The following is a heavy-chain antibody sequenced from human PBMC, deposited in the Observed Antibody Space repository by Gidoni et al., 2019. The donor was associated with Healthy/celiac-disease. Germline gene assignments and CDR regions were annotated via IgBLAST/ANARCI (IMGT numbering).Heavy chain of an antibody. CDR1: GYSFTSYW. J-gene: IGHJ6*02. CDR2: IYPGDSDT. D-gene: IGHD4-17*01. CDR3: ARLGNGDYEKLYYYYYGMDV. V-gene: IGHV5-51*03. Sequence: EVQLVQSGAEVKKPGESLKISCKGSGYSFTSYWIGWVRQMPGKGLEWMGIIYPGDSDTRYSPSFQGQVTISADKSISTAYLQWSSLKASDTAMYYCARLGNGDYEKLYYYYYGMDVWGQGTTVTVSS.